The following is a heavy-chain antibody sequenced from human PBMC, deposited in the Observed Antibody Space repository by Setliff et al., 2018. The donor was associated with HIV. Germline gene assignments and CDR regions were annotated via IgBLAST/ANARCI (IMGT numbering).Heavy chain of an antibody. V-gene: IGHV1-69*10. Sequence: SVKVSCKASGGTSSTRAINWVRQAPGQGLEWMGQIISILDITSYTQKLQGRVSITADKSTSTFYMELSDLTSADTAVYYCAGPRGDEAFDVWGQGTKVTVSS. CDR1: GGTSSTRA. CDR2: IISILDIT. CDR3: AGPRGDEAFDV. D-gene: IGHD3-10*01. J-gene: IGHJ3*01.